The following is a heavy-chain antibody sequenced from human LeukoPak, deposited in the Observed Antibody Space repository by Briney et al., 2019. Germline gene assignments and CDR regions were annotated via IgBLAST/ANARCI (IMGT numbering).Heavy chain of an antibody. CDR2: IYYSGST. Sequence: PSETLSLTCTVSGGSISSYYWSWIRQPPGKGLEWIGYIYYSGSTNYNPSLKSRVTISVDTSKNQFSLKLSSVTAADTAVYYCATSYYYDSSGYYYRYWGQGTLVTVSS. D-gene: IGHD3-22*01. CDR3: ATSYYYDSSGYYYRY. CDR1: GGSISSYY. V-gene: IGHV4-59*01. J-gene: IGHJ4*02.